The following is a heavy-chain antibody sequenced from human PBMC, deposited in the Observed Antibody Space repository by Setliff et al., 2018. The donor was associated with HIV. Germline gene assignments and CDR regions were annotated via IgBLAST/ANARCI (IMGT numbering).Heavy chain of an antibody. CDR2: IYHTGTT. Sequence: PSETLSLTCTVSGGSITSSNWWSWVRQPPGKGLEWIGGIYHTGTTNHNPSLKSRVTVSIDKSKNQFALNVRSATAADTAVYYCARPGRASYYYYMDVWGKGTTVTVSS. CDR3: ARPGRASYYYYMDV. CDR1: GGSITSSNW. D-gene: IGHD3-10*01. V-gene: IGHV4-4*02. J-gene: IGHJ6*03.